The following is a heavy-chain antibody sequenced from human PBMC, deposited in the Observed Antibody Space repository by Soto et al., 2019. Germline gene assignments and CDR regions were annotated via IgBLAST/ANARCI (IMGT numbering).Heavy chain of an antibody. CDR3: SPSQVGNSYGIK. J-gene: IGHJ4*02. CDR2: IDSDGTGT. V-gene: IGHV3-74*01. Sequence: GGSLRLSCAASGFTFSSYWMHWVRQAPGEGLVWISRIDSDGTGTVYADSVKGRFTISRDNTKNTLYLQMNSVRVEDTAVYFCSPSQVGNSYGIKWGQGTLVTVSS. CDR1: GFTFSSYW. D-gene: IGHD5-18*01.